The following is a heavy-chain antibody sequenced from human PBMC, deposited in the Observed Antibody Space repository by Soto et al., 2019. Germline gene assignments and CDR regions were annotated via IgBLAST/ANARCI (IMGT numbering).Heavy chain of an antibody. V-gene: IGHV1-69*12. J-gene: IGHJ6*02. Sequence: QVQLVQSGAEVKKPGSSVKVSCKASGGTFSSYAISWVRQAPGQGLEWMGGIVPIFGTANYAQKFQGRVTITADESTSTAYMELSSLRSEDTAVYYCARLLAAPNYYYYYGIDVLGQGTTVTVSS. CDR2: IVPIFGTA. D-gene: IGHD6-6*01. CDR3: ARLLAAPNYYYYYGIDV. CDR1: GGTFSSYA.